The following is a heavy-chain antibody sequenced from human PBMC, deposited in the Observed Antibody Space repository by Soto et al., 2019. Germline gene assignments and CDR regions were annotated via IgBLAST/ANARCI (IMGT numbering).Heavy chain of an antibody. CDR3: ARAPEGSGREYYCDY. CDR2: INQDGSEV. CDR1: GFSFSSYW. V-gene: IGHV3-7*04. Sequence: EVQLVESGGGVVQPGGSLRLSCAASGFSFSSYWMTWVRQAPGKGLEWVANINQDGSEVYYVDSVKGRFTIARDNAKNSLDLHMDTLKADDTAVYYCARAPEGSGREYYCDYWGQGTLVTVSS. J-gene: IGHJ4*02. D-gene: IGHD3-10*01.